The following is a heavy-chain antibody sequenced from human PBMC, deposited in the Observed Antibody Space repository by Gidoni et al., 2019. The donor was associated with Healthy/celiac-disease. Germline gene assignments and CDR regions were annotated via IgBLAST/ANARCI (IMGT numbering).Heavy chain of an antibody. CDR1: GGSISSYY. D-gene: IGHD3-3*01. CDR2: IYTSGST. V-gene: IGHV4-4*07. CDR3: ARDRQMGDFWSGYYGEFDY. J-gene: IGHJ4*02. Sequence: QVQLQESGPGLVKPSETLSLTCTVPGGSISSYYWSWIRQPAGKGLEWIGRIYTSGSTNYNPPLKSRVTMSVDTSKNQFSLKLSSVTAADTAVYYCARDRQMGDFWSGYYGEFDYWGQGTLVTVSS.